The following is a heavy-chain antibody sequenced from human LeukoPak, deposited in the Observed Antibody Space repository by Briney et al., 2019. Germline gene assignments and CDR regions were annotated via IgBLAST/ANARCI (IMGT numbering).Heavy chain of an antibody. CDR3: AREFTF. CDR1: GGSTRSSSYY. Sequence: ASQTLSLTCTVSGGSTRSSSYYWSWIRQPAGTGLEWLGRIYASGTTNYNPSFKSRVTISVDTSKNQFSLNLSSVSAADTAVYYCAREFTFWGQGILVTVSS. V-gene: IGHV4-61*02. D-gene: IGHD3-16*01. CDR2: IYASGTT. J-gene: IGHJ4*02.